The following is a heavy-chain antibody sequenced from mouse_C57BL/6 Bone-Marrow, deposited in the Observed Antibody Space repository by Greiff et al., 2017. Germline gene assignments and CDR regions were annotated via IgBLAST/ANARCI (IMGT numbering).Heavy chain of an antibody. J-gene: IGHJ2*01. CDR1: GYPFTSYG. V-gene: IGHV1-58*01. CDR3: ARYWAYFDY. Sequence: VQLQQSGAELVRPGSSVKMSCTTSGYPFTSYGINWVKQRPGQGLEWIGYIYIGNGYTEYNAKFKGKATLTSDTSSSTAYMQLSSLTSEDSAIYCCARYWAYFDYWGQGTTLTVSS. CDR2: IYIGNGYT. D-gene: IGHD4-1*01.